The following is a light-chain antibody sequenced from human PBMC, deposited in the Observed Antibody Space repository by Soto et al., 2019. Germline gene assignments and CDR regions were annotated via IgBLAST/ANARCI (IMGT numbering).Light chain of an antibody. J-gene: IGKJ1*01. CDR1: QSVSSN. CDR3: QQYINWPRT. Sequence: EIVMTQSTATLSVSPGERATLSCRASQSVSSNLAWYQQKPGQAPRLLIYGASTRAPGIPARFSGSGSGTEFSLTIKSPQSEDFAIYYCQQYINWPRTFGQGTKVEIK. V-gene: IGKV3-15*01. CDR2: GAS.